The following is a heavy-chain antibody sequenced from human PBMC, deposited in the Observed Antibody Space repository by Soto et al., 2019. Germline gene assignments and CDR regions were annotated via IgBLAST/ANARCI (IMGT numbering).Heavy chain of an antibody. J-gene: IGHJ6*02. V-gene: IGHV3-64D*08. D-gene: IGHD1-20*01. CDR2: IASHGGST. CDR3: VKDLTPNWNHPGMDV. CDR1: GFSFSSYA. Sequence: EVQLVESGGGVVQPGGSLTLSCSASGFSFSSYAIHWVRQAPGKGLEYVAVIASHGGSTYYSDSVKGRFTTSRDNSKNTLYLQMSSLRAEYSAVYYCVKDLTPNWNHPGMDVWGQGTTVTVSS.